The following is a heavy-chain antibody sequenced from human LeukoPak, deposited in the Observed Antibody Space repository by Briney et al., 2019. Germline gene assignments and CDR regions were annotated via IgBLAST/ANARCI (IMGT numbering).Heavy chain of an antibody. CDR1: GFTFSGYA. CDR3: ASSYDSSGYYYHFFDF. V-gene: IGHV3-21*01. D-gene: IGHD3-22*01. CDR2: ISSSSSYL. J-gene: IGHJ4*02. Sequence: GGSLRLSCAASGFTFSGYAMNWVRQAPGKRLEWVSSISSSSSYLYYADSVKGRFTISRDNAKNSLYLQMNSLRAEDTAVYYCASSYDSSGYYYHFFDFWGQGTLVTVSS.